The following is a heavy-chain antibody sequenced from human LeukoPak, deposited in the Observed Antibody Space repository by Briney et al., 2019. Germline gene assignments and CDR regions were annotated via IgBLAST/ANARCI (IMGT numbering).Heavy chain of an antibody. CDR2: ISYDGSKK. V-gene: IGHV3-30*04. Sequence: GGSLRLSCAASGFTFNSYAIHWVRQAPGKGLEWVAVISYDGSKKFYADSVKGRFTISRDNSKNTLYLQMNSLRAEDTAVYYCAKQYYDSSGYYYAFDYWGQGTLVTVSS. CDR1: GFTFNSYA. D-gene: IGHD3-22*01. CDR3: AKQYYDSSGYYYAFDY. J-gene: IGHJ4*02.